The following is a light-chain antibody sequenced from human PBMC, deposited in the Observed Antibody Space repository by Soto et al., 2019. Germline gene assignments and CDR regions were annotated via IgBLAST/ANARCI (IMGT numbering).Light chain of an antibody. CDR3: QQYGSSPRT. Sequence: EIVMTQSPATLSVSPGEGATLSCRASQSVSGRYLAWYQQKPGQAPRLVIYGASSRATGIPDRFSGSGSGTDFTLTISRLEPEDFAVYYCQQYGSSPRTFGQGTKVDIK. V-gene: IGKV3-20*01. J-gene: IGKJ1*01. CDR1: QSVSGRY. CDR2: GAS.